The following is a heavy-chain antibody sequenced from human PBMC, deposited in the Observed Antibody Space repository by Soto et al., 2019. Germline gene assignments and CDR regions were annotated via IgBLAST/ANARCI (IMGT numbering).Heavy chain of an antibody. CDR3: ARQGSIANRRNWLDP. CDR1: GYSFTSFW. Sequence: GESLKISCQASGYSFTSFWLAWVRQVPGKGLEWMGIIYPADSDTRYSPSFQGRVTISADKSISTAYLQWSSLTASDTAIYYCARQGSIANRRNWLDPWGQGTPVTSPQ. D-gene: IGHD6-6*01. CDR2: IYPADSDT. J-gene: IGHJ5*02. V-gene: IGHV5-51*01.